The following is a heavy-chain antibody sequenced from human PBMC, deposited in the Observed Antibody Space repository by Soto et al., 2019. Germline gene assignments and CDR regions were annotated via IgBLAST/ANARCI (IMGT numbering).Heavy chain of an antibody. Sequence: PSETLSLTCAVYGGSFSGYYWSWIRQPPGKGLEWIGEINHSGSTNYNPSLKSRVTISVDTSKNQFSLKLSSVTAADTAVYYCARRSNSDAFGIWGQGTMVT. CDR1: GGSFSGYY. D-gene: IGHD1-20*01. V-gene: IGHV4-34*01. CDR2: INHSGST. J-gene: IGHJ3*02. CDR3: ARRSNSDAFGI.